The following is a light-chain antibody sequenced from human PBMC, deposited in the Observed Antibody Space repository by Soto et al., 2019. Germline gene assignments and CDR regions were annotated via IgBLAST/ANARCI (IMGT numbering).Light chain of an antibody. CDR2: AAS. Sequence: DIQFTHSPSFLSASVGDRVTIPCRASQGISTCLAWYQQKAGKAPKLPIYAASILQSGAPSRFRGSLSGRHSPLTIVRLQPEDFASYFCQQLNSYPLTFGGGAKE. V-gene: IGKV1-9*01. CDR1: QGISTC. J-gene: IGKJ4*01. CDR3: QQLNSYPLT.